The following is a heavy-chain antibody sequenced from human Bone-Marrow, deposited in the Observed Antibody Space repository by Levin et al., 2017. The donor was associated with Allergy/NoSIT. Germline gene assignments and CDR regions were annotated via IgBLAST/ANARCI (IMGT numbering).Heavy chain of an antibody. CDR3: ARVKLWFGELFFDY. CDR1: GFPFSSYW. Sequence: LSLPCAASGFPFSSYWMSWVRQAPGKGLEWVANIKQDGSEKYYVDSVKGRFTISRDNAKNSLYLQMNSLRAEDTAVYYCARVKLWFGELFFDYWGQGTLVTVSS. V-gene: IGHV3-7*04. D-gene: IGHD3-10*01. J-gene: IGHJ4*02. CDR2: IKQDGSEK.